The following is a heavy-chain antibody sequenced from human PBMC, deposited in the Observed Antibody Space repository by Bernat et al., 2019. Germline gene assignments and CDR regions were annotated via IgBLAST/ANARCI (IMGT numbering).Heavy chain of an antibody. J-gene: IGHJ4*02. CDR1: GFTFSSYA. D-gene: IGHD3-10*01. V-gene: IGHV3-64*01. CDR3: ARGVFDY. CDR2: ISSNGGST. Sequence: EVQLVESGGGLVQPGGSLRLSCAASGFTFSSYAMHWVRQAPGKGLEYVSAISSNGGSTYYANSVKGRFTISRDNSKNTLYRQMGSLRAEDMAVYYCARGVFDYWGQGTLVTVSS.